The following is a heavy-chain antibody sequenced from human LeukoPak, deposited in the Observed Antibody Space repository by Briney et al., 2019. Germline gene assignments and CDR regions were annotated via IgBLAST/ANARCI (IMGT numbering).Heavy chain of an antibody. CDR1: GFTFSSYG. V-gene: IGHV3-33*01. CDR2: IWYDGSNK. D-gene: IGHD3-10*01. J-gene: IGHJ4*02. Sequence: PGRSLRLSCAASGFTFSSYGMHWVRQAPGKGLEWVAVIWYDGSNKYYADSVKGRFTISRDNSKNTLYLQMNSLRAEDTAVYYCARDTKGELPAYYFDYWGQGTLVTVSS. CDR3: ARDTKGELPAYYFDY.